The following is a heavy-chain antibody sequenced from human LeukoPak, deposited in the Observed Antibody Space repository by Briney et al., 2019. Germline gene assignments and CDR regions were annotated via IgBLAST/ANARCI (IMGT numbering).Heavy chain of an antibody. CDR2: IIPIFGTA. J-gene: IGHJ6*03. V-gene: IGHV1-69*06. Sequence: SVKVSCKASGGTFSSYAISWVRQAPGQGLEWMGGIIPIFGTANHAQKFQGRVTITADKSTSTAYMELSSLRSEDTAVYYCASMRDSSSSSPMYYYYYYMDVWGKGTTVTVSS. D-gene: IGHD6-6*01. CDR1: GGTFSSYA. CDR3: ASMRDSSSSSPMYYYYYYMDV.